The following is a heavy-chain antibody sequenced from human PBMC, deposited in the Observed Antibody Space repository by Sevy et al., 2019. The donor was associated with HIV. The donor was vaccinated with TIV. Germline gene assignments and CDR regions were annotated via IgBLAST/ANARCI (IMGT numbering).Heavy chain of an antibody. CDR3: ARDRGVGTSSYGMDV. CDR2: ISSSSSYI. CDR1: GFTFSSYGLSSYS. Sequence: GGCPRLSCAASGFTFSSYGLSSYSMNWVRQAPGKGLEWVSSISSSSSYIFYADSVKGRFTISRDNAKNSVYLQMNSLRAEDTAVYYCARDRGVGTSSYGMDVWGQGTTVTVSS. D-gene: IGHD1-26*01. V-gene: IGHV3-21*01. J-gene: IGHJ6*02.